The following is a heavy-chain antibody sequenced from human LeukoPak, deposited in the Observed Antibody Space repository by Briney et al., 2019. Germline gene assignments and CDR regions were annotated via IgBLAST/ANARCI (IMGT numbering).Heavy chain of an antibody. CDR2: ISSSSAHR. CDR3: ARDWRYSSSSQYYFGMDV. CDR1: GFTFNLYT. V-gene: IGHV3-21*06. J-gene: IGHJ6*02. Sequence: GGSLRLSCESSGFTFNLYTMNWVRRAAGKGLQWVSSISSSSAHRYYTNSVEGRFTISRDDAKNSLFLKMNNLRVEDTAVYFCARDWRYSSSSQYYFGMDVWGQGATVTVSS. D-gene: IGHD6-6*01.